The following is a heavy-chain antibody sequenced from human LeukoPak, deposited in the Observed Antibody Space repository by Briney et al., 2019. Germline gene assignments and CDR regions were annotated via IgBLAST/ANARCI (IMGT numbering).Heavy chain of an antibody. V-gene: IGHV1-18*01. CDR2: ISAYNGNT. CDR3: ARDPPTYYYDSSGSPEDV. J-gene: IGHJ6*02. CDR1: GYTFTSYG. D-gene: IGHD3-22*01. Sequence: ASVKVSCKASGYTFTSYGISWVRQAPGQGLEWMGWISAYNGNTNYAQKLQGRVTMTTDTSTCTAYMELRGLRSDDTAVYYCARDPPTYYYDSSGSPEDVWGQGTTVTVSS.